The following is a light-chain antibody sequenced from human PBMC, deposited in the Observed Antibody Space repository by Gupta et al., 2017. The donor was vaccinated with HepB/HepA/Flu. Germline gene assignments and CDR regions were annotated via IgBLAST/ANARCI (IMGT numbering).Light chain of an antibody. CDR2: VAS. Sequence: DIQMTQSPSSLSASVGDRVTITCRASQNFRTYLNWYQQTPGKAPKLLIYVASTLQTGVSSGFCGGGCGRNXPLPKSXRQQDDFAAYYLHLKEYHDPLTFGXGTKVEI. CDR1: QNFRTY. J-gene: IGKJ1*01. CDR3: HLKEYHDPLT. V-gene: IGKV1-39*01.